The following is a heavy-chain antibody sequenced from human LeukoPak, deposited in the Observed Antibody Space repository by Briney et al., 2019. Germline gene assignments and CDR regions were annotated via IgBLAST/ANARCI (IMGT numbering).Heavy chain of an antibody. D-gene: IGHD1-26*01. Sequence: ASVKVSCKASGGTFSSYAISWVRQAPGQGLEWMGGIIPIFGTANYAQKFQGRVTITTDESKSTAYMELSSLRSEDTAVYYCARAEVGATRTFDYWGQGTLVTVSS. J-gene: IGHJ4*02. CDR3: ARAEVGATRTFDY. CDR1: GGTFSSYA. CDR2: IIPIFGTA. V-gene: IGHV1-69*05.